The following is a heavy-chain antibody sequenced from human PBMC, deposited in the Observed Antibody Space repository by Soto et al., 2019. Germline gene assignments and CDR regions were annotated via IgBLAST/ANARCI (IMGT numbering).Heavy chain of an antibody. J-gene: IGHJ1*01. D-gene: IGHD3-22*01. CDR3: SGRNGYYFGVEH. Sequence: QVQLQQWGAGLLKPSESLSLTCAVYGGSLSGNYWSWIRQTPGKGLEWIGEINHSGGTDYNPSLNNRVTISGDTSKSQLSLKLSSVSAADTGVYYCSGRNGYYFGVEHWGQGTLVTVSS. CDR1: GGSLSGNY. CDR2: INHSGGT. V-gene: IGHV4-34*01.